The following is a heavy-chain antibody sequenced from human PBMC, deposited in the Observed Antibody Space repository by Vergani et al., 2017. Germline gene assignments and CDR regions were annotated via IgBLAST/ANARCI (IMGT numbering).Heavy chain of an antibody. CDR2: MHHSGGT. V-gene: IGHV4-38-2*02. D-gene: IGHD2-21*01. CDR1: DYSISSNYY. CDR3: ARGALWWLRQIDS. J-gene: IGHJ4*02. Sequence: QVQLQESGPGLVKPSETLSLTCNVSDYSISSNYYWGWIRQPPGKGLEWIGSMHHSGGTYYNPSLKSRVSISLDTSKNQFSLNLYSVTAADTAVYYCARGALWWLRQIDSWGQGTLVTVSS.